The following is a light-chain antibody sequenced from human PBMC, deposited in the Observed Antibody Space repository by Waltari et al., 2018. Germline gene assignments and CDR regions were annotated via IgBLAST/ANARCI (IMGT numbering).Light chain of an antibody. Sequence: IQLTQSPSSLSASVGDRVSITCRASQGISSYLAWYQQKPGKAPKPLIYSASTFQSGVPSRFSGSGSGTDFTLTISSLQPDDFATYYCQQLSSYPNTFGQGTKLEIK. CDR2: SAS. CDR1: QGISSY. J-gene: IGKJ2*01. V-gene: IGKV1-9*01. CDR3: QQLSSYPNT.